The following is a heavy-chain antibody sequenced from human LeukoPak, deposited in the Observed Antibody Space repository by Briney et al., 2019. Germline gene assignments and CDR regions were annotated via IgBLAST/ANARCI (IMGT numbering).Heavy chain of an antibody. CDR1: GVTIDSYY. J-gene: IGHJ4*02. CDR3: ARVYQSAEYYFDY. CDR2: IYYTGST. D-gene: IGHD2-2*01. V-gene: IGHV4-59*01. Sequence: PSETLCLTCTVSGVTIDSYYWSWIRQPPGKGLEWIGYIYYTGSTEYHPSLKSRVTISLDTSKNQFSLKLTSVTAADTAVYYCARVYQSAEYYFDYWGQGNLVSVSS.